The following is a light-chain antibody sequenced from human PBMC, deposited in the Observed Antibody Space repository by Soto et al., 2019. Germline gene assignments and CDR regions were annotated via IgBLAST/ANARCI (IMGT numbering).Light chain of an antibody. CDR1: SSDVGGYNY. CDR2: EVT. CDR3: NSYAGNNWV. Sequence: QSALTQPPSASGSPGQSVTISCTGTSSDVGGYNYVSWYQHHPGKAPKLMIYEVTKRPSGVPDRFSGSKSGNTASLTVSGLQADDEAGYYCNSYAGNNWVFGGGTKLTVL. J-gene: IGLJ3*02. V-gene: IGLV2-8*01.